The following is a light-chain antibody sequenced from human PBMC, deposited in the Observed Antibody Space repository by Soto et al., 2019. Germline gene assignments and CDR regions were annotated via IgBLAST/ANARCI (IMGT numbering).Light chain of an antibody. J-gene: IGLJ1*01. V-gene: IGLV3-1*01. CDR3: QAWDSSIYV. Sequence: SYELTQPPSVSVSPGQTASITCSGDKLGDKYACWYQQKPGQSPVLVIYQDSKRPSGIPERFSGSNSGNTATLTISGTQAMDEAAYYCQAWDSSIYVFGTGTKLTVL. CDR1: KLGDKY. CDR2: QDS.